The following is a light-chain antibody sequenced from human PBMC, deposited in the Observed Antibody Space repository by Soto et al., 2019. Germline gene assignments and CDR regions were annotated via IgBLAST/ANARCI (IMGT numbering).Light chain of an antibody. CDR2: TTN. CDR3: LLYYGGAQLV. J-gene: IGLJ3*02. V-gene: IGLV7-43*01. Sequence: QAVVTQEPSLTVSPGGTVTLSFASSTGAVTSGNYPIWFQQKPGQTPRTLIYTTNSRHSWTPARFSGSLLGGKAALTLSGVQPEDEAEYYCLLYYGGAQLVFGGGTQLTVL. CDR1: TGAVTSGNY.